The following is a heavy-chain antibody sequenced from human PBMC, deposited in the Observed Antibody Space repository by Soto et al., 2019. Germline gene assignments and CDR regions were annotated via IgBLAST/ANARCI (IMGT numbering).Heavy chain of an antibody. D-gene: IGHD2-15*01. CDR1: GYTFTGYY. V-gene: IGHV1-2*04. CDR3: ARDRGYCSGGSCYLGGPFDY. J-gene: IGHJ4*02. CDR2: INPNSGGT. Sequence: ASVKVSCTASGYTFTGYYMHWVRQAPGQGLEWMGWINPNSGGTNYAQKFQGWVTMTRDTSISTAYMELSRLRSDDTAVYYCARDRGYCSGGSCYLGGPFDYWGQGTLVTVSS.